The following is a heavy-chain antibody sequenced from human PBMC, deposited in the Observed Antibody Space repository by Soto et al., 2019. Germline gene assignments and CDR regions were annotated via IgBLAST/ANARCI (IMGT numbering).Heavy chain of an antibody. CDR3: ARQSGYISGWYPD. J-gene: IGHJ4*02. CDR2: IYFTGST. CDR1: HAYTSSYF. Sequence: QVQLQESGPRMVKPSETLSLTCTLSHAYTSSYFWSWIRRTPGTGLEWIAHIYFTGSTNYNPTLQGRVTISIDTSKNQFSLKQSSVTAADTAVYYCARQSGYISGWYPDWGQGTLVTVSS. V-gene: IGHV4-59*08. D-gene: IGHD6-19*01.